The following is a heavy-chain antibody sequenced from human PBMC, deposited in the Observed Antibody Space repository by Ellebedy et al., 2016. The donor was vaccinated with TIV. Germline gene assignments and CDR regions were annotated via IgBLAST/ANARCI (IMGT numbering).Heavy chain of an antibody. D-gene: IGHD3-3*01. CDR2: IFNSGTT. Sequence: SETLSLTCTISGVSISSYYWSWIRQPPGKGLEWIGYIFNSGTTYSNPSLKSRVTLSIDTSKIQFSLKLSSVTAADTAVYYCARHTIFGVDYWGQGILVTVSS. V-gene: IGHV4-59*01. CDR1: GVSISSYY. CDR3: ARHTIFGVDY. J-gene: IGHJ4*02.